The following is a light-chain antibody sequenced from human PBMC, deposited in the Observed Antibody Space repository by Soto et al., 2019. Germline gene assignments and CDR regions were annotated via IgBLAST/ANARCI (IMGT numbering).Light chain of an antibody. CDR2: GVS. J-gene: IGLJ1*01. CDR3: SSYTSSITPYV. V-gene: IGLV2-14*01. CDR1: SSDIGSYDF. Sequence: QSVLTQPASVSGSPGQAITISCAGTSSDIGSYDFVSWHQQHPGKAPKLLIYGVSSRPSGVSNRFSGSKSGNAAYLTISGLQADDEAEYYCSSYTSSITPYVFGTGTKLTVL.